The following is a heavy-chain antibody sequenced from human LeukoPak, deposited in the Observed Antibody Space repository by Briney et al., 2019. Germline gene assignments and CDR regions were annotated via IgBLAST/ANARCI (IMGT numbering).Heavy chain of an antibody. J-gene: IGHJ2*01. D-gene: IGHD3-10*02. Sequence: PGGSLRLSCAASGFTFSDYYMSWIRQAPGTGLEWVSYISSSGFTIYYADSVKGRFTISRDNAKNSLYLQMKSLRAEDTALYYCARGYVGSYWYSDLWGPGTLVTVSP. CDR3: ARGYVGSYWYSDL. CDR1: GFTFSDYY. V-gene: IGHV3-11*04. CDR2: ISSSGFTI.